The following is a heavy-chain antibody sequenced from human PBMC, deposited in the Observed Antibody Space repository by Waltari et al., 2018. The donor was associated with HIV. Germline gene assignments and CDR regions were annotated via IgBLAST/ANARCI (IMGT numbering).Heavy chain of an antibody. V-gene: IGHV1-58*01. J-gene: IGHJ4*02. CDR2: SVGGSGNT. CDR3: AAGNYYDSSGYYSGY. Sequence: QMQLVQSGPEVKKPGTSVKVSCKASGFTFTSSAVQLVRQARGQRLEWMGWSVGGSGNTNYAQKFQERVTITRDMSTRTAYMELSSLRSEDTAVYYCAAGNYYDSSGYYSGYWGQGTLVTVSS. D-gene: IGHD3-22*01. CDR1: GFTFTSSA.